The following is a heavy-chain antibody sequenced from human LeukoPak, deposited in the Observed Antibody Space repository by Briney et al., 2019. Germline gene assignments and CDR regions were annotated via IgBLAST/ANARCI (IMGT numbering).Heavy chain of an antibody. V-gene: IGHV4-39*07. J-gene: IGHJ4*02. CDR3: ARSSPLYGWFGELLNPSYFDY. CDR1: GGSISSSDYS. Sequence: SETLSLTCTVSGGSISSSDYSWDWIRQPPGKGLEWIGTIYYSGSTYYNPSLQSRLTISVDTSKNQFSLKLSSVTAADTAVYYCARSSPLYGWFGELLNPSYFDYWGQGTLVTVSS. CDR2: IYYSGST. D-gene: IGHD3-10*01.